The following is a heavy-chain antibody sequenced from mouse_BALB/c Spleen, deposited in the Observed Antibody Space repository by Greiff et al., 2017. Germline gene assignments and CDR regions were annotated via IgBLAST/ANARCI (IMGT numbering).Heavy chain of an antibody. J-gene: IGHJ3*01. Sequence: EVQRVESGPELVKPGASVKIPCKASGYTFTDYNMDWVKQSHGKSLEWIGDINPNNGGTIYNQKFKGKATLTVDKSSSTAYMELRSLTSEDTAVYYCACMISWFAYWGQGTLVTVSA. CDR3: ACMISWFAY. CDR2: INPNNGGT. V-gene: IGHV1-18*01. D-gene: IGHD2-4*01. CDR1: GYTFTDYN.